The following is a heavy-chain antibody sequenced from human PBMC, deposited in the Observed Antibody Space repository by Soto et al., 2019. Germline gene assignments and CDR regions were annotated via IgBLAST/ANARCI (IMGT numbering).Heavy chain of an antibody. CDR2: IYHSGST. CDR3: ARGKYYYDSSGYFDY. V-gene: IGHV4-30-2*01. CDR1: GGSISNGGYS. J-gene: IGHJ4*02. D-gene: IGHD3-22*01. Sequence: SETLSLTCAVSGGSISNGGYSWSWIRQPPGKGLEWIGYIYHSGSTYYNPSLKSRVTISVDRSKNQFSLKLSSVTAADTAVYYCARGKYYYDSSGYFDYWGQGTLVTVSS.